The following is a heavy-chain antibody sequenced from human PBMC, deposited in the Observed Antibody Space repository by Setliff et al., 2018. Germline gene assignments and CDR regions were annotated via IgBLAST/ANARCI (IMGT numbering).Heavy chain of an antibody. CDR2: IKSKTDGGTT. CDR3: TPWTGTSRLHY. CDR1: GFTFSSAW. J-gene: IGHJ4*02. D-gene: IGHD1-7*01. Sequence: GGSLRLSCAASGFTFSSAWMSWVRQAPGKGLEWVGRIKSKTDGGTTDYAAPVKGRFTISRDDSKSIAYLQMSSLKTEDTALYYCTPWTGTSRLHYWGQGTLVTVSS. V-gene: IGHV3-15*01.